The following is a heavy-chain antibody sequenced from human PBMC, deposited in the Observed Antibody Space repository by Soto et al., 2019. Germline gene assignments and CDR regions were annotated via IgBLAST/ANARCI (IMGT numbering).Heavy chain of an antibody. CDR3: ARRVITIFGVVSYNWFDP. D-gene: IGHD3-3*01. J-gene: IGHJ5*02. CDR2: IYPGDSDT. Sequence: PGESLKISCKGSGYSFTSYWIGWVRQMPGKGLEWMGIIYPGDSDTRYSPSFQGQVTISADKSISTAYLQWSSLKASDTATYYCARRVITIFGVVSYNWFDPWGQGTLVTVSS. V-gene: IGHV5-51*01. CDR1: GYSFTSYW.